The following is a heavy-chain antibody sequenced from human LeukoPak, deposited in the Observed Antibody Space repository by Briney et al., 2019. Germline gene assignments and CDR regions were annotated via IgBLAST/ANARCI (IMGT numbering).Heavy chain of an antibody. Sequence: SETLSLTCTVSGGSISSAGYYWSWIRQPAGKGLEWIGRIYTSGSTNYNPSLKSRVTMSVDTSKNQFSLKLNSVTAADTAVYYCAREATYFYDSKADFDIWGQGTMVTVSS. CDR1: GGSISSAGYY. D-gene: IGHD3-22*01. CDR2: IYTSGST. CDR3: AREATYFYDSKADFDI. J-gene: IGHJ3*02. V-gene: IGHV4-61*02.